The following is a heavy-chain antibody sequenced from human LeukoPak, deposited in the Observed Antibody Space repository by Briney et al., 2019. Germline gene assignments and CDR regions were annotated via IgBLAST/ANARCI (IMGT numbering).Heavy chain of an antibody. D-gene: IGHD3-16*02. CDR1: GYTLTELS. Sequence: ASVKVSCKVSGYTLTELSMHWVRQAPGKGLEWMGGFDPEDGETIYAQKFQGRVIMTEDTSTDTAYMELSSLRSEDTAVYYCATVLYVWGSYRSNWFDPWGQGTLVTVSS. J-gene: IGHJ5*02. CDR3: ATVLYVWGSYRSNWFDP. V-gene: IGHV1-24*01. CDR2: FDPEDGET.